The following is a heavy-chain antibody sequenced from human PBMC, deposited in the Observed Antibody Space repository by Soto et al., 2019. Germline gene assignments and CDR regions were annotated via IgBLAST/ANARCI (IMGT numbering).Heavy chain of an antibody. D-gene: IGHD5-12*01. Sequence: GGSLRLSCAASGFTVSSNYMSWVRQAPGKGLEWVSVIYSGGSTYYADSVKGRFTISRDNSKNTLYLQMNSLRAEDTAVYYCARGFGGYDYEFDYWGQGTLVTVSS. J-gene: IGHJ4*02. CDR2: IYSGGST. V-gene: IGHV3-66*01. CDR3: ARGFGGYDYEFDY. CDR1: GFTVSSNY.